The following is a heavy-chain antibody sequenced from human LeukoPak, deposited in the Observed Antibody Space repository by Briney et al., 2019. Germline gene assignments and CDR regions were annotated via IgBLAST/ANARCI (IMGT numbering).Heavy chain of an antibody. Sequence: GGSLRLSCGASGFTFSSYAMSWVRQAPGKGLEWVSGISGSGGSTYYADSVKGRFTVSRDNSKNMLWLQMTSLRAEDTAIYYCARAKYDYGDPVGWFDPWGQGTLVTVSS. V-gene: IGHV3-23*01. CDR2: ISGSGGST. CDR1: GFTFSSYA. CDR3: ARAKYDYGDPVGWFDP. D-gene: IGHD4-17*01. J-gene: IGHJ5*02.